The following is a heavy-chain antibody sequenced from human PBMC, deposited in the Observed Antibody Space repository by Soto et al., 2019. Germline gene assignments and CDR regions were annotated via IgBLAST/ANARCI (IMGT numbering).Heavy chain of an antibody. D-gene: IGHD6-19*01. CDR2: TYYRSTWTN. V-gene: IGHV6-1*01. J-gene: IGHJ6*02. Sequence: SHTLSLTCALSGDSVSSSSAAWSWRRHSPSRGLEWLVRTYYRSTWTNDYARSVKSRITINPDTFEKQFSLQLSSVPPEDTPVHYCAAVSSFRGMDVWGQGTPVTVSS. CDR1: GDSVSSSSAA. CDR3: AAVSSFRGMDV.